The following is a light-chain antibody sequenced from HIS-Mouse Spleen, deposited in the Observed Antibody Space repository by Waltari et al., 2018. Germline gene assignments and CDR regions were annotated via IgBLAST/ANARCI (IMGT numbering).Light chain of an antibody. Sequence: QSALTQPRSVSGSPGQSVTISCTGTSSDVGGYNYVSWYQQHPGKAPKLMIYDVSTRPSGVPDRFSGSKSGNTASLTISGLQAEDEAGYYCCSYAGSYTPWVFGGGTKLTVL. CDR3: CSYAGSYTPWV. CDR2: DVS. J-gene: IGLJ3*02. V-gene: IGLV2-11*01. CDR1: SSDVGGYNY.